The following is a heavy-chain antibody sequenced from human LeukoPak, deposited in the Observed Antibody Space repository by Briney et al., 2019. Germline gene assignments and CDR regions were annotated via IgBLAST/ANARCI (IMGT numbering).Heavy chain of an antibody. D-gene: IGHD4-11*01. J-gene: IGHJ4*02. CDR3: AKDAQRGFDYSNSLEY. CDR2: IWSDGTNQ. CDR1: GLTFSHYG. Sequence: GRSLRLSCAASGLTFSHYGLHWVRQAPGKGLEWVAVIWSDGTNQFYADSVKGRFTISRDYSQKTVYLEMHSLRTEDTAMYYCAKDAQRGFDYSNSLEYWGPGTLVTVSS. V-gene: IGHV3-33*06.